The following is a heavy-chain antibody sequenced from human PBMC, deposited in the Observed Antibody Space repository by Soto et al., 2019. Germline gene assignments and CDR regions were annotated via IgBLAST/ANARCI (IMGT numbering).Heavy chain of an antibody. Sequence: GGSLRLSCAASGFTFSSYSMNWVRQAPGKGLEWVSSISSSSSYIYYADSVKGRFTISRDNAKNSLYLQMNSLRAEDTAVYYCARGLGQGRYSGYDWIDYWGQGTLVTVSS. CDR1: GFTFSSYS. D-gene: IGHD5-12*01. J-gene: IGHJ4*02. V-gene: IGHV3-21*01. CDR2: ISSSSSYI. CDR3: ARGLGQGRYSGYDWIDY.